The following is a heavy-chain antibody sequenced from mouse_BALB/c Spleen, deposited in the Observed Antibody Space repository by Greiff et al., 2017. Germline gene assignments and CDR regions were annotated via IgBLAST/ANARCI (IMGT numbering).Heavy chain of an antibody. D-gene: IGHD1-1*01. Sequence: EVQLPQSGPELVKPGASVKISCKASGYTFTDYNMHWVKQSHGKSLEWIGYIYPYNGGTGYNQKFKSKATLTVDNSSSTAYMELRSLTSEDSAVYYCARKKGIYGAMDYWGQGTSVTVSS. V-gene: IGHV1S29*02. CDR3: ARKKGIYGAMDY. CDR1: GYTFTDYN. J-gene: IGHJ4*01. CDR2: IYPYNGGT.